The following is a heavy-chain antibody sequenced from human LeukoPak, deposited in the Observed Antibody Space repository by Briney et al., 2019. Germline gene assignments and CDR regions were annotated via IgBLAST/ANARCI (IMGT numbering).Heavy chain of an antibody. Sequence: GGSLRLSCAASGFTFSSYAMSWVRQAPGKGLEWVSSISSSSSYIYYADSVKGRFTISRDNSKNTLYLQMNSLRAEDTAVYYCASFYGSGYFDYWGQGTLVTVSS. V-gene: IGHV3-21*04. CDR1: GFTFSSYA. CDR2: ISSSSSYI. CDR3: ASFYGSGYFDY. D-gene: IGHD3-10*01. J-gene: IGHJ4*02.